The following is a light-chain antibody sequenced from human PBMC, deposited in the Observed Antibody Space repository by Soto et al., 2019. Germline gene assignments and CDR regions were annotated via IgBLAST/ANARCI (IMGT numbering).Light chain of an antibody. CDR1: QSLLHSNGNNY. Sequence: DIVMTQSPLSLPVTPGEPASISCRSSQSLLHSNGNNYLEWYLQKPGQSPQLVIYLGSNRASGVPDRFSGSGSGTDFTLKISRVEAEDVGVYYCMQALQTPRTFGQGTKVEIK. CDR2: LGS. V-gene: IGKV2-28*01. CDR3: MQALQTPRT. J-gene: IGKJ1*01.